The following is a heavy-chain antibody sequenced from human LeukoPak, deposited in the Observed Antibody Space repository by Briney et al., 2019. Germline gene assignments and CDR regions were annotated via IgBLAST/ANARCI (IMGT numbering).Heavy chain of an antibody. Sequence: GGSLRLSCTASGFTLSSHGMHWVRQAPGKGLEWVAVILYDGSNKYYADSVKGPFTISRDNAKNSLYLRMNSLRAEDTAVYYCARGRGRYCSSTSCSFDYWGEGALVTVSS. CDR3: ARGRGRYCSSTSCSFDY. D-gene: IGHD2-2*01. CDR2: ILYDGSNK. J-gene: IGHJ4*02. V-gene: IGHV3-33*01. CDR1: GFTLSSHG.